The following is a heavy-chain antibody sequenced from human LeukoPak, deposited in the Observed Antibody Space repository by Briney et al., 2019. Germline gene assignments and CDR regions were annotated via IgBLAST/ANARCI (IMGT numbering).Heavy chain of an antibody. CDR2: IIVSGRST. V-gene: IGHV3-23*01. Sequence: PGGSLTLSWAAAGFTVISYAISSVRHPPGKWLEWLSAIIVSGRSTYYADSVKGPFTISRDNPKNTLYLQMNSLRDEDTAVYYCAKAGSGSGSYAFDIWGQGTMVTVSS. D-gene: IGHD3-10*01. CDR3: AKAGSGSGSYAFDI. CDR1: GFTVISYA. J-gene: IGHJ3*02.